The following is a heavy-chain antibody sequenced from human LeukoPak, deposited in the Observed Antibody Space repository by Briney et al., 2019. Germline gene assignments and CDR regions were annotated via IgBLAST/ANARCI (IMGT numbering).Heavy chain of an antibody. Sequence: SVKVSCKASGYTFTSYGISWVRQAPGQGLEWMGRIIPILGIANYAQKFQGRVTITADKSTSTAYMELSSLRSEDTAVYYCARGQDYYDSSGYYPLDYWGQGTLVTASS. CDR2: IIPILGIA. CDR3: ARGQDYYDSSGYYPLDY. V-gene: IGHV1-69*04. D-gene: IGHD3-22*01. CDR1: GYTFTSYG. J-gene: IGHJ4*02.